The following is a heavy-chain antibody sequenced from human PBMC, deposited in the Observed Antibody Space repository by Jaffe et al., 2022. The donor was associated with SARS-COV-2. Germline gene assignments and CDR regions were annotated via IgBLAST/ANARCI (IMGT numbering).Heavy chain of an antibody. D-gene: IGHD3-22*01. Sequence: QVQLQESGPGLVKPSQTLSLTCTVSGGSISSGGYYWSWIRQHPGKGLEWIGYIYYSGSTYYNPSLKSRVTISVDTSKNQFSLKLSSVTAADTAVYYCASSYYYDSSGYYFVVGRFDYWGQGTLVTVSS. CDR3: ASSYYYDSSGYYFVVGRFDY. V-gene: IGHV4-31*03. J-gene: IGHJ4*02. CDR1: GGSISSGGYY. CDR2: IYYSGST.